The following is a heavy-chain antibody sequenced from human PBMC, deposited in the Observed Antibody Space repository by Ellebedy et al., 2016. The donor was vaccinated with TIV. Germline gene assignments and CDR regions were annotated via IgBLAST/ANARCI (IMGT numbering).Heavy chain of an antibody. CDR1: RFTFSSYG. CDR2: IWFDGSNK. CDR3: ARVKYCSAGSCYTAFDY. D-gene: IGHD2-15*01. V-gene: IGHV3-33*01. Sequence: PGGSLRLSCAASRFTFSSYGMHWVRQAPGKGLEWVAVIWFDGSNKYYADSVKGRFTISRDNSKNTLYLQMNSLRAEDTAVYYCARVKYCSAGSCYTAFDYWGQGTPVTVSS. J-gene: IGHJ4*02.